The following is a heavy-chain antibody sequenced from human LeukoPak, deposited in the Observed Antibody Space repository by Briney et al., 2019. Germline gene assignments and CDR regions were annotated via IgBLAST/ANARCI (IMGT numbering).Heavy chain of an antibody. Sequence: SENLSCNCTVSGCSISSGNYHWAWMRQPPGKGPEWIGSMFYTGSTYYNPSIKSRVTLSVVRSKYKLSLKVTSVTAADTAVSYCARHPTRRDVYDHLDYWGQGTLVTVSS. D-gene: IGHD5/OR15-5a*01. J-gene: IGHJ4*02. V-gene: IGHV4-39*01. CDR1: GCSISSGNYH. CDR2: MFYTGST. CDR3: ARHPTRRDVYDHLDY.